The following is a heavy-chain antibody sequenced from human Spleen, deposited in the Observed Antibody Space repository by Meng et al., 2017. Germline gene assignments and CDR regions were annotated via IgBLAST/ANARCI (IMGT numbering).Heavy chain of an antibody. CDR1: GFSFSRFP. CDR3: ARDRHPKAYYDFWSGYYTRWFDP. D-gene: IGHD3-3*01. CDR2: ISYDGSNK. J-gene: IGHJ5*02. Sequence: GESLKISCAASGFSFSRFPLHWVRQAPGKGLEWVAVISYDGSNKYYADSVKGRFTISRDNSKNTLFLQMNSLRAEDTAVYYCARDRHPKAYYDFWSGYYTRWFDPWGQGTLVTVSS. V-gene: IGHV3-30*04.